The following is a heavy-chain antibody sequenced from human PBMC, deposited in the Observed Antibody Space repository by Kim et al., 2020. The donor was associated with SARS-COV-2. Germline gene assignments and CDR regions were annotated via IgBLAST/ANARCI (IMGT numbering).Heavy chain of an antibody. CDR2: ISGSGVST. D-gene: IGHD1-26*01. V-gene: IGHV3-23*01. CDR3: AKYRWELPHFDY. CDR1: GFTLTSYA. J-gene: IGHJ4*02. Sequence: GGSLRLSCAASGFTLTSYAMSWVRQAPGKGLEWVSAISGSGVSTYYADSVKGRFTISRDNSKNTLYLQMNSLRAEDTAIYYCAKYRWELPHFDYWGQGTLVTVSS.